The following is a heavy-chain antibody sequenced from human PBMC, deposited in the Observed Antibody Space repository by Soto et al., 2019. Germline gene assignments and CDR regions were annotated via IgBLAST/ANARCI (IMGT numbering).Heavy chain of an antibody. CDR2: IYPFDSDT. CDR1: QYTFTNYW. CDR3: ARLSTSPSKDISFSYFSLDV. V-gene: IGHV5-51*01. D-gene: IGHD2-15*01. Sequence: PGESLKISCSGSQYTFTNYWIGWLRRKPGRGLERIGLIYPFDSDTRYSPSFQGHVTMSADKSTNTAYLQRSDLKASDTAMYYCARLSTSPSKDISFSYFSLDVWGLGTAVTVSS. J-gene: IGHJ6*02.